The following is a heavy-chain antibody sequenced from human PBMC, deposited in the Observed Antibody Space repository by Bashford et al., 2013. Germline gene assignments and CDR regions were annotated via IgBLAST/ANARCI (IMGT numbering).Heavy chain of an antibody. Sequence: SQTLSLTCAISGDSVSSNSAAWNWIRQSPSRGLEWLGRTYYRSKWYNDYAVSVKSRITINPDTSKNQFSLQLNSVTPEDTAVYYCARQTDSSGWWAGVRFDYWGQGTLVTVSS. J-gene: IGHJ4*02. CDR1: GDSVSSNSAA. V-gene: IGHV6-1*01. D-gene: IGHD6-19*01. CDR3: ARQTDSSGWWAGVRFDY. CDR2: TYYRSKWYN.